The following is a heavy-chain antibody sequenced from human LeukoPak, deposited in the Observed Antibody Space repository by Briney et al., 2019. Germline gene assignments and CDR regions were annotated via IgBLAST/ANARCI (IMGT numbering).Heavy chain of an antibody. CDR3: TRRSSAAGRQYFDY. D-gene: IGHD6-13*01. V-gene: IGHV3-15*07. Sequence: PGGSLRLSCAASGFTFSNVWMNWVRQGPGKGLEWVGRIKSKTDGGATDYAAPVKGRFTVSRDDSKNTLYLQMNSLKTEDTAVYYCTRRSSAAGRQYFDYWGQGTLVTVSS. CDR1: GFTFSNVW. J-gene: IGHJ4*02. CDR2: IKSKTDGGAT.